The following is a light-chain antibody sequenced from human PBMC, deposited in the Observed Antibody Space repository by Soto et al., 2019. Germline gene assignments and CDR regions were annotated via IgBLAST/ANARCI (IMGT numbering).Light chain of an antibody. J-gene: IGLJ1*01. CDR3: SSYTSSSTHNYV. Sequence: QSPLTQPASVSGSPGQSVTISCTGTISDVGGYNYVSWYQQHPGKAPKLMIYEVSNRPSGVSNRFSGSKSGNTASLTISGLQAEEEADYYCSSYTSSSTHNYVFGTGTKVTVL. CDR1: ISDVGGYNY. CDR2: EVS. V-gene: IGLV2-14*01.